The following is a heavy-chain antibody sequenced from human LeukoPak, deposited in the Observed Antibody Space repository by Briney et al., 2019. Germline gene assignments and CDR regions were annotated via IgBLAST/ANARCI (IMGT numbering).Heavy chain of an antibody. CDR3: ARLHKIQLWFSYFDY. CDR1: GGSFSGYY. CDR2: INHSGST. D-gene: IGHD5-18*01. V-gene: IGHV4-34*01. Sequence: SETLSLTCAVYGGSFSGYYWSWIRQPPGKGLEWIGEINHSGSTNYNPSLKSRVTISADTSKNQFSLKLSSVTAADTAVYYCARLHKIQLWFSYFDYWGQGTLVTVSS. J-gene: IGHJ4*02.